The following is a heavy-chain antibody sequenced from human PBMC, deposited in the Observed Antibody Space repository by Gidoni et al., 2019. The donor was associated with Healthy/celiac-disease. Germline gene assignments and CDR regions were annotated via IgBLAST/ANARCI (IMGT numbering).Heavy chain of an antibody. CDR1: GGTFRSYA. V-gene: IGHV1-69*04. J-gene: IGHJ4*02. Sequence: QVQLVQSGAEVKKPGSSVKVSCKASGGTFRSYAISWVRQSPGQGLEWMGRIIPILGIANYEQKFQGRVTITADKSTSTAYMELSSLRSEDTAVYYCARDAAGTDHWGQGTLVTVSS. CDR3: ARDAAGTDH. CDR2: IIPILGIA. D-gene: IGHD1-1*01.